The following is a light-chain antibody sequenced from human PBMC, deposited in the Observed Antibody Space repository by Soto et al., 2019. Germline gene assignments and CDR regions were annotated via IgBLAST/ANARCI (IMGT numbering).Light chain of an antibody. Sequence: QSALTQPASVSGPPEQSITISCTGSSSDIGRHDYVSWYQHHPGKVPKVIIYEVIHRPSGVSNRFSGSKSGNTASLTISGLQAADEADYYCSSYSSGSTLLLFGGGTKVTVL. CDR1: SSDIGRHDY. CDR2: EVI. J-gene: IGLJ2*01. V-gene: IGLV2-14*01. CDR3: SSYSSGSTLLL.